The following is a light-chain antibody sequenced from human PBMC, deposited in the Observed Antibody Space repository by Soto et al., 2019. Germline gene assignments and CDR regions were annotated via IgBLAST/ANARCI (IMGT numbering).Light chain of an antibody. V-gene: IGKV1D-12*01. CDR3: QQANSFPIT. J-gene: IGKJ5*01. Sequence: DIQITQSPASVSSSVVERVTITCRASQGITNRLAWYQQKPGKAPKLLIYEASSLQSGVPSRISGSGSGTDFTLTISSLQPEDFATYYCQQANSFPITFGQGTRLEIK. CDR2: EAS. CDR1: QGITNR.